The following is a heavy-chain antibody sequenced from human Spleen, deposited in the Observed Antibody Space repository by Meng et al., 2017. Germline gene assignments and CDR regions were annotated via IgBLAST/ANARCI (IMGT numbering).Heavy chain of an antibody. CDR1: GYTLTELS. J-gene: IGHJ4*02. Sequence: ASVKVSCKVSGYTLTELSMHWVRQAPGKGLEWMGGFDPEDGETTYAQKFQGRVTMTSDTSTSTVYMELSSLRSEDTAVYYCARDEDISAAGKLFGDYWGQGTLVTVSS. V-gene: IGHV1-24*01. CDR3: ARDEDISAAGKLFGDY. D-gene: IGHD6-13*01. CDR2: FDPEDGET.